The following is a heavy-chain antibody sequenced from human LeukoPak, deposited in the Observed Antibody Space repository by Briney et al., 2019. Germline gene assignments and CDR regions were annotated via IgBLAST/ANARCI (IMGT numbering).Heavy chain of an antibody. J-gene: IGHJ6*02. Sequence: GESLKISCKGSGYSFTSYWIGWVRQMPGKGLEWMGIIYPGDSDTRYSPSFQGQVTISADKSISTAYLQWSSLKASDTAMHYCARPLLIASGSSYYYYYYGMDVWAKGPRSPSP. D-gene: IGHD3-10*01. CDR1: GYSFTSYW. CDR3: ARPLLIASGSSYYYYYYGMDV. CDR2: IYPGDSDT. V-gene: IGHV5-51*01.